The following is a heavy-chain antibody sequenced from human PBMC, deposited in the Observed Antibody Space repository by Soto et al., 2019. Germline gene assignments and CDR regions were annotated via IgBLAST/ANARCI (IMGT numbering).Heavy chain of an antibody. V-gene: IGHV4-34*01. Sequence: SETLSLTCAVYGGSFSGYYWSWIRQPPGKGLEWIGEINHSGSTNYNPSLKSRVTISVDTSKNQFSLKLSSVTAADTAVYYCATLRPNYYSYGYWYWFDPWGQGTLVTVS. CDR3: ATLRPNYYSYGYWYWFDP. CDR2: INHSGST. J-gene: IGHJ5*02. D-gene: IGHD5-18*01. CDR1: GGSFSGYY.